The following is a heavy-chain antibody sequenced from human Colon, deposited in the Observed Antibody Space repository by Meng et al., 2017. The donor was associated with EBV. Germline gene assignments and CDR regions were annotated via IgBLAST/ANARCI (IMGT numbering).Heavy chain of an antibody. CDR3: ARRPTGIDY. CDR2: IIHGGSP. CDR1: GGSLSGAY. J-gene: IGHJ4*02. V-gene: IGHV4-34*12. D-gene: IGHD2-8*02. Sequence: QVQLQQWGSGRLKPSETLSLTCAVNGGSLSGAYWYWIRQPPGKGLEWIGEIIHGGSPSYNPSLKSRVTISIDTSKNQLSLMLSSVTAADTAVYYCARRPTGIDYWGQGTLVTVSS.